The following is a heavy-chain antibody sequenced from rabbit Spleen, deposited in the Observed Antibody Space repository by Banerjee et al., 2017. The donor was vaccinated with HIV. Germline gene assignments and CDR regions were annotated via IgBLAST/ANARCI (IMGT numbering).Heavy chain of an antibody. V-gene: IGHV1S7*01. D-gene: IGHD1-1*01. Sequence: QLKESGGGLVQPGGSLKLSCKASGFDFSSYYMSWVRQAPGKGLEWIGYIDPVFGSAYYTSWVNGRFSIYRENTQTTLYLQLNSLTAADTATYFCVRGASSSGYGDANLWGPGTLVTVS. CDR1: GFDFSSYY. CDR2: IDPVFGSA. CDR3: VRGASSSGYGDANL. J-gene: IGHJ4*01.